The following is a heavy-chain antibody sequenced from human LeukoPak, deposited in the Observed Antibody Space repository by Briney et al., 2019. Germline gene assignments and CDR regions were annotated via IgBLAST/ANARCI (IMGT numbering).Heavy chain of an antibody. CDR1: GFTFSSYA. J-gene: IGHJ4*02. CDR3: AKDRAYYSDSSGYYLVRAYDY. V-gene: IGHV3-64*01. D-gene: IGHD3-22*01. Sequence: QPGGSLRLSCAASGFTFSSYAMHWVRQAPGKGLEYVSAISSNGGSTYYANSVKGRFTISRDNSKNTLYLQMGSLRAEDTAVYYCAKDRAYYSDSSGYYLVRAYDYWGQGTLVTVSS. CDR2: ISSNGGST.